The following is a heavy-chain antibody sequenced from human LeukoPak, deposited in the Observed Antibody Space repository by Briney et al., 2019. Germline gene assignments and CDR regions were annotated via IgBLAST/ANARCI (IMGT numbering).Heavy chain of an antibody. J-gene: IGHJ4*02. CDR2: IKSDGGST. Sequence: PGGSLRLSCAASGFTFSRYWMHWVRQAPGKGLVWVSCIKSDGGSTSIADSAKGRFTISRDNAKNTVYLQMNSLRAEDTAVYYCVRDNRSYNFDYWGQGTLVTVSS. CDR3: VRDNRSYNFDY. D-gene: IGHD1-26*01. V-gene: IGHV3-74*01. CDR1: GFTFSRYW.